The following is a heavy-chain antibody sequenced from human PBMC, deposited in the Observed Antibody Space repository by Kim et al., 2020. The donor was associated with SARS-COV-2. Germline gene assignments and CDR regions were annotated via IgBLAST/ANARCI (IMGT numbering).Heavy chain of an antibody. Sequence: ASVKVSCMASVYTFTNYIIQWMRQAPGQRLEWMGWISPGSGNTKYSQKFQGRVTITRDTSASTAYMELNSLTSEDTAVYYCARSRSIIDWGQGTLVTVSS. D-gene: IGHD1-26*01. CDR3: ARSRSIID. J-gene: IGHJ4*02. CDR2: ISPGSGNT. CDR1: VYTFTNYI. V-gene: IGHV1-3*01.